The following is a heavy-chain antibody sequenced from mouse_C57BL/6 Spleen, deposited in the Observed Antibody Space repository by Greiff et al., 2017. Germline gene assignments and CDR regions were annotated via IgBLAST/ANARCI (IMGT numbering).Heavy chain of an antibody. CDR2: IAPEDGDT. Sequence: VKLLQSGAGLVRPGASVKLSCTASGFNIKDYYMHWVKQRPEQGLEWIARIAPEDGDTEYAPKFQGKATMTAETSSNTAYLQLSSLTSEDTAVYYCTTPYSNYVAYWGQGTLVTVSA. J-gene: IGHJ3*01. CDR1: GFNIKDYY. CDR3: TTPYSNYVAY. D-gene: IGHD2-5*01. V-gene: IGHV14-1*01.